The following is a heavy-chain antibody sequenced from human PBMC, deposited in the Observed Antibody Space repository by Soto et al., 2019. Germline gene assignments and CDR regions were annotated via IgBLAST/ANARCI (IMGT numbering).Heavy chain of an antibody. J-gene: IGHJ4*02. Sequence: SVKVSCKASRGTFSSYAISWVRQAPGQGLEWMGGIIPIFGTANYAQKFQGRVTITADESTSTAYMELSSLRSEDTAVYYCARDRYYCSESHLFFDYWGQGTLVTVSS. CDR2: IIPIFGTA. D-gene: IGHD3-10*01. V-gene: IGHV1-69*13. CDR1: RGTFSSYA. CDR3: ARDRYYCSESHLFFDY.